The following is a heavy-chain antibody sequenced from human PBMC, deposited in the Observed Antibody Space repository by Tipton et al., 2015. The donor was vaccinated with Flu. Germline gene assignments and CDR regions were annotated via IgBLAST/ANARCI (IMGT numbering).Heavy chain of an antibody. CDR1: GGSISSYY. CDR2: IYYSGST. V-gene: IGHV4-59*01. CDR3: ARSLPAASHYYMDV. D-gene: IGHD2-2*01. Sequence: TLSLTCTVSGGSISSYYWSWIRQPPGKGLEWIGYIYYSGSTNYNPSLKSRVTISVDTSKNQFSLKLSSVTAADTAVYYCARSLPAASHYYMDVWGTWTTVPVSS. J-gene: IGHJ6*03.